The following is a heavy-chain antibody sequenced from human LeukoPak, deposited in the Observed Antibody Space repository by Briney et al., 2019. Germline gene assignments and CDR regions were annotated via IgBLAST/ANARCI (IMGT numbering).Heavy chain of an antibody. CDR1: EYTFTDYY. CDR2: VNPSDGTI. CDR3: ARPRTANYYYYALDV. V-gene: IGHV1-46*01. Sequence: ASVKVSCKASEYTFTDYYIHWVRQAPGQGLEWMRVVNPSDGTITYAQRFQGRVTMTTDTSTSTVYMALSSLTSEDTAVYYCARPRTANYYYYALDVWGQGTTVTVSS. D-gene: IGHD1-1*01. J-gene: IGHJ6*02.